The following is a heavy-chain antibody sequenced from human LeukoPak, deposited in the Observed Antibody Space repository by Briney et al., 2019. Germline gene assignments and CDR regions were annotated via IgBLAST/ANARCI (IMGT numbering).Heavy chain of an antibody. V-gene: IGHV4-39*01. CDR3: ARLITMSTPYDFDY. J-gene: IGHJ4*02. CDR2: IYYSGGT. D-gene: IGHD3-10*02. CDR1: GGSISSSSYY. Sequence: KPSETLSLTCTVSGGSISSSSYYWGWVRQPPGKGLEWIGSIYYSGGTYYNPSLKSRVTISVDTSKNQFSLKLSSVTAADTAVYYCARLITMSTPYDFDYWGQGTLVTASS.